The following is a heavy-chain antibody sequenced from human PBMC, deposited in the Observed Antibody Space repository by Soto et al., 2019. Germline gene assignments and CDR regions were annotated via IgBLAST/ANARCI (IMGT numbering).Heavy chain of an antibody. CDR3: ARYSYGLLDY. D-gene: IGHD5-18*01. V-gene: IGHV3-48*02. Sequence: EVQLVESGGGLVQPGGSLRLSCAASGFIFSSYSMNWVRQAPGKGLEWVSYISSSSSTIYYADSVKGRFSISRDNAKNSLYLQMNSLRDEDTAVYYCARYSYGLLDYWGQGTLVTVSS. CDR1: GFIFSSYS. J-gene: IGHJ4*02. CDR2: ISSSSSTI.